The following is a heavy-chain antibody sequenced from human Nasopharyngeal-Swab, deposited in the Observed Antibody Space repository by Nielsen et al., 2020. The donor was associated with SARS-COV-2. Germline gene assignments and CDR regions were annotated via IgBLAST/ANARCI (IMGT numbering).Heavy chain of an antibody. CDR2: ISGSAGST. CDR3: ARHPWQLWFPGWFDP. CDR1: GFTFSSYA. V-gene: IGHV3-23*01. D-gene: IGHD5-18*01. J-gene: IGHJ5*02. Sequence: GGSLRLSCAASGFTFSSYAMNWVRQAPGKGLEWVSFISGSAGSTYYADSVKGRFTISRDNSKNTLYLQMNSLRAEDTAVYYCARHPWQLWFPGWFDPWGQGTLVTVSS.